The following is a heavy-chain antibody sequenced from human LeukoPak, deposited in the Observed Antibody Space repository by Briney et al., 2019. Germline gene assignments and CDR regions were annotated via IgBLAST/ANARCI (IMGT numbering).Heavy chain of an antibody. D-gene: IGHD6-13*01. CDR1: GYSFTHYW. V-gene: IGHV5-51*01. CDR3: ARLNYSSTWYPAY. Sequence: AESLKISCKGSGYSFTHYWIGWVRQMPGKGLEWMGIIYPNDSDSRYSPAFQGQVSISADKPISTAYLQWSNLRASDTAIYYCARLNYSSTWYPAYWGQGTLVTVSS. J-gene: IGHJ4*02. CDR2: IYPNDSDS.